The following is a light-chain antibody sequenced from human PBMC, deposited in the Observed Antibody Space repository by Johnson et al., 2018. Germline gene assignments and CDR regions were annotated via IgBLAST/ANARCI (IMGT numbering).Light chain of an antibody. CDR1: SSNIGNNY. CDR3: GTWDSSLSAGNV. CDR2: ENN. J-gene: IGLJ1*01. V-gene: IGLV1-51*02. Sequence: VLTQPPSVSAAPGQKVTISCSGSSSNIGNNYVSWYQQLPGTAPKLLIYENNKRPSGIPDRFSGSKSGTPATLRITGLQPGDEADYYCGTWDSSLSAGNVFGTGTKVTVL.